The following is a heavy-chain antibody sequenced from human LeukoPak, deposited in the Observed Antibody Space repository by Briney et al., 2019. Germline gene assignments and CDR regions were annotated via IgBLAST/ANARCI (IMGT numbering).Heavy chain of an antibody. CDR2: ISAYNGNT. J-gene: IGHJ4*02. D-gene: IGHD3-22*01. V-gene: IGHV1-18*01. CDR3: ARYRYYFDSSDYYFFDY. CDR1: GYTFTNYG. Sequence: ASVKVSCKACGYTFTNYGISWVRQAPGQGLEWMGWISAYNGNTYYTQNLQGRVTMTTDTSTSTAYMELRSLRSDDTAVYYCARYRYYFDSSDYYFFDYWGQGTLVTVSS.